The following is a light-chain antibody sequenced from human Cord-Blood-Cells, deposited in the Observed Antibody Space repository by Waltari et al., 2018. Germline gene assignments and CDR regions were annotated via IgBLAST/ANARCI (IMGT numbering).Light chain of an antibody. CDR2: QDS. Sequence: SYELTQPPSVSVSPGQTASITCSGDKLGDKSACWYPQKPGQSPVLVIYQDSKRPSGIPERFSGSNSGNTATLTISGTQAMDEADYYCQAWDSSSYVFGTGTKVTVL. J-gene: IGLJ1*01. V-gene: IGLV3-1*01. CDR3: QAWDSSSYV. CDR1: KLGDKS.